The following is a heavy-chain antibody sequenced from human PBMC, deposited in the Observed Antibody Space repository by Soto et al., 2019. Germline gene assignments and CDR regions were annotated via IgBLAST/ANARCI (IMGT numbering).Heavy chain of an antibody. CDR2: INYSGGST. Sequence: PGGSLRLSCAACRFTFNSYAMNWARQAPGKGLEWVSAINYSGGSTYYADSVKGRFTISRDNSKNTLYLQMNSLRAEDTAVYSCAKSDSAMVPDYWGQGTLVTVLL. V-gene: IGHV3-23*01. CDR3: AKSDSAMVPDY. J-gene: IGHJ4*02. CDR1: RFTFNSYA. D-gene: IGHD5-18*01.